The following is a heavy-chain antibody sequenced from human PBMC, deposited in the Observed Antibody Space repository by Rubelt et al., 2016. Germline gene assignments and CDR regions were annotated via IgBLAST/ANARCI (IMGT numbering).Heavy chain of an antibody. CDR2: ISASNGNT. Sequence: QVQLVQSGAEVKKPGSSVKVSCKASGYTFTSYGISWVRQAPGQGLEWMGWISASNGNTKYSQKFQGRVTITRSTSASTADMELSSPRSEDTAVYYCAAGVDYYFDYWGQGTLVTVSS. D-gene: IGHD2-8*01. V-gene: IGHV1-18*01. J-gene: IGHJ4*02. CDR1: GYTFTSYG. CDR3: AAGVDYYFDY.